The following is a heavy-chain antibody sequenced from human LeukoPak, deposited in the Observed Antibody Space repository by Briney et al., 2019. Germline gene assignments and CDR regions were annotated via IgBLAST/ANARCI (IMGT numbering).Heavy chain of an antibody. J-gene: IGHJ3*02. CDR1: GYTFTSYY. D-gene: IGHD3-10*01. V-gene: IGHV1-46*01. CDR3: ARDPPQLDAFDI. CDR2: INPSGGST. Sequence: ASVRVSCKASGYTFTSYYMHWVRQAPGQGLEWMGIINPSGGSTSYAQKFQGRVTMTRDTSTSTVYMELSSLRSEDTAVYYCARDPPQLDAFDIWGQGTMVTVSS.